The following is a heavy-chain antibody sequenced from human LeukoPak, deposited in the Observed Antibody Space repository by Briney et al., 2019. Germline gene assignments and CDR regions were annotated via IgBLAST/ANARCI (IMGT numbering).Heavy chain of an antibody. V-gene: IGHV3-7*01. CDR1: GFTFSSYW. CDR2: IKHDGSEK. Sequence: GGSLRLSCAASGFTFSSYWMSWVRQAPGKGLEWVANIKHDGSEKYYVDSVKGRFTISRDNAKNSLYLQMNSLRAEDTAVYYCARDGGYCSSTSCYTEDYYYYGMDVWGQGTTVTVSS. J-gene: IGHJ6*02. CDR3: ARDGGYCSSTSCYTEDYYYYGMDV. D-gene: IGHD2-2*02.